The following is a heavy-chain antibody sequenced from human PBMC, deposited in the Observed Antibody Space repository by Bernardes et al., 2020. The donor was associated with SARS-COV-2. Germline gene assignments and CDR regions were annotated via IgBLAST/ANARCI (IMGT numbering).Heavy chain of an antibody. CDR2: ISYEGTNK. CDR1: GFTFSSYG. D-gene: IGHD3-3*01. J-gene: IGHJ6*02. CDR3: AKDKEYDFWRGYISDV. V-gene: IGHV3-30*18. Sequence: GGSLRLSCVASGFTFSSYGMHWVRQAPGKGLEWVAVISYEGTNKYYTDSVKGRFSISRDNSNKTLYLQMNSLRTEDTAVYYCAKDKEYDFWRGYISDVWGQGTTVTVS.